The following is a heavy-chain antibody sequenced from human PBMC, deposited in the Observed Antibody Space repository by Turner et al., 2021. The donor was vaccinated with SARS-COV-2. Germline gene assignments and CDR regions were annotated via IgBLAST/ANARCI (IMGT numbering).Heavy chain of an antibody. J-gene: IGHJ3*02. CDR3: YRGPDAFDI. CDR2: INPNSGGT. D-gene: IGHD4-4*01. Sequence: QVQLVQSGAEVKKPGASVKVSCKASGYTFTSYGISWVRQAPGQGLEWMGWINPNSGGTNYVQKFQGRVTMTRDTSISTAYMEVSRLRSDDTAVYYCYRGPDAFDIWGQGTMVTVSS. CDR1: GYTFTSYG. V-gene: IGHV1-2*02.